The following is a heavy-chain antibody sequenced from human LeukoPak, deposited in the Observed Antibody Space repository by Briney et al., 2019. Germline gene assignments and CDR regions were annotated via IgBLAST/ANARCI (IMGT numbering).Heavy chain of an antibody. V-gene: IGHV1-46*01. Sequence: ASVKVSCKASGYTFTSYYMHWVRQAPGQGLEWVGIINPSGGSTSYAQKFQGRVTMTRDMSTSTVYMELSSLRSEDTAVYYCARSAGLLWFGEPNLPDYWGQGTLVTVSS. CDR3: ARSAGLLWFGEPNLPDY. CDR2: INPSGGST. J-gene: IGHJ4*02. CDR1: GYTFTSYY. D-gene: IGHD3-10*01.